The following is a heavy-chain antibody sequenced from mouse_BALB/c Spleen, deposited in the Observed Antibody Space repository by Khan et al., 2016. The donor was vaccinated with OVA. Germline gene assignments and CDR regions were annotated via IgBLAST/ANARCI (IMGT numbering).Heavy chain of an antibody. J-gene: IGHJ4*01. CDR2: IWSDGSK. CDR1: GFSFTTYG. CDR3: ARQPYNRYNIMDY. D-gene: IGHD2-3*01. Sequence: QIQLVQSGPGLVEPSQTLSMTCTISGFSFTTYGVNWIRQPPGKGLEWLVLIWSDGSKTYNSEHKSRLNISKDNSKSKVYLKMNRLQTYDTAVYFCARQPYNRYNIMDYWGQGTSVTVAS. V-gene: IGHV2-6-1*01.